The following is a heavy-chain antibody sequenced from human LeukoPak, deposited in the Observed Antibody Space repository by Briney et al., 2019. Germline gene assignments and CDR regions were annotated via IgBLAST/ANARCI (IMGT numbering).Heavy chain of an antibody. CDR3: ARAPSRRDSSGSFDS. V-gene: IGHV3-48*02. CDR2: ISSSSSTI. J-gene: IGHJ4*02. D-gene: IGHD3-22*01. CDR1: GFTFIIYS. Sequence: PGGSLRLSCAASGFTFIIYSISWVRQAPGKGLEWVSYISSSSSTIYYADSVKGRFTISRDNAKNSLYLQMNSLRDEDTAVYYCARAPSRRDSSGSFDSWGQGTLVTVSS.